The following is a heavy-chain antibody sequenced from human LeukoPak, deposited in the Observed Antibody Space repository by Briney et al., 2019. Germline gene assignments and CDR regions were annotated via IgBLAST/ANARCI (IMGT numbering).Heavy chain of an antibody. CDR1: GGSISSGSYY. J-gene: IGHJ5*02. V-gene: IGHV4-61*02. Sequence: SETLSLTCTVSGGSISSGSYYWSWIRQPAGKGLEWIGRIYTSGSTNYNPSLKSRVTISVDTSKNQFSLNLSSATAADTAVYYCARSDYYDSSGYFAGGDWFDPWGQGTLVTVSS. D-gene: IGHD3-22*01. CDR3: ARSDYYDSSGYFAGGDWFDP. CDR2: IYTSGST.